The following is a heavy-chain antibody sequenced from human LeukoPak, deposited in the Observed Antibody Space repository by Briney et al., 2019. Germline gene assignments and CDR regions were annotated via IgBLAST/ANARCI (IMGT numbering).Heavy chain of an antibody. CDR1: GGSISDIIDH. J-gene: IGHJ4*02. CDR3: ARHLGTRYERFDQ. D-gene: IGHD1-1*01. V-gene: IGHV4-39*01. CDR2: IFYVGEN. Sequence: SETLSLTCTVSGGSISDIIDHWVWIPQPPGKGEEWIGNIFYVGENYYNPSLQSRLFICVDTSKNEFYLRLRSVIAADTAVYYCARHLGTRYERFDQWAWGNVVTVSS.